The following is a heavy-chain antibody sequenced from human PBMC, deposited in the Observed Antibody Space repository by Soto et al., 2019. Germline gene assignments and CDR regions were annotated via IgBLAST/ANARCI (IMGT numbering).Heavy chain of an antibody. V-gene: IGHV4-4*02. J-gene: IGHJ6*02. CDR2: MVHSGST. CDR1: GASISDSHW. Sequence: QVQLQESGPGLVKPSGTLSLTCVVSGASISDSHWWTWVRQPPGKGLEWIGEMVHSGSTNYNPTLNSRVTISIDKSRDQFSLNLNSVTAADTAVYYCAKNYDYAIDAWGQGTTVTVSS. CDR3: AKNYDYAIDA.